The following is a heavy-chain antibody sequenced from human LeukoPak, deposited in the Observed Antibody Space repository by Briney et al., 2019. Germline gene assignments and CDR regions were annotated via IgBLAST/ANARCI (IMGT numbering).Heavy chain of an antibody. V-gene: IGHV3-30*03. CDR3: ARDWFDSGWPLDH. D-gene: IGHD6-19*01. J-gene: IGHJ4*02. Sequence: GGSLRLSCAASGFTFSTYWMHWVRQAPGKGLEWVALLSRDGSHKFYADSVKGRFTLSRDNFKNTLFLEMTSLREEDTAVYYCARDWFDSGWPLDHWGQGALVTVSS. CDR1: GFTFSTYW. CDR2: LSRDGSHK.